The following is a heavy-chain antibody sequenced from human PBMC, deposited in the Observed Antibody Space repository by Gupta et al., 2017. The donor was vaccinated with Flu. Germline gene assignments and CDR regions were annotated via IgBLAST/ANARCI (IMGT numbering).Heavy chain of an antibody. D-gene: IGHD2-21*02. Sequence: VQLVESGGGLVQPGGSLRLSCAAPGFTFSSYWMHWVHQAPGKGLVWVSRINNDGSSTIYVDSVRGRFTISRDNAKNTLYLQMNSLRAEDTAVYYCARDDFSYFDSWGQGALVAVSS. CDR3: ARDDFSYFDS. V-gene: IGHV3-74*01. CDR1: GFTFSSYW. CDR2: INNDGSST. J-gene: IGHJ4*02.